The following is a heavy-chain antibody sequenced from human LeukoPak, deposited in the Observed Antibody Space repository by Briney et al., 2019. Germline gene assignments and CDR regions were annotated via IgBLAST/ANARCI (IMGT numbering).Heavy chain of an antibody. J-gene: IGHJ4*02. CDR1: GFIFSSYA. Sequence: PGGSLRLSCAASGFIFSSYAMSWVRQAPGKGLEWVSVISGTSGSTYYADSVKGRFTISRDNSKNTLYLEMNSLRAEDTAVYYCAKGLTGGEYSSSWFDCWNQGTLVTVSS. D-gene: IGHD6-13*01. CDR2: ISGTSGST. V-gene: IGHV3-23*01. CDR3: AKGLTGGEYSSSWFDC.